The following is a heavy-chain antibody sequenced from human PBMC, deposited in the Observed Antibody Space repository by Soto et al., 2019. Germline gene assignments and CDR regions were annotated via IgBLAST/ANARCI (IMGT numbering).Heavy chain of an antibody. J-gene: IGHJ6*02. CDR1: GDSISSSSYY. CDR3: ARHWYDFWSGYVYYYYYGMDV. Sequence: SSETLSLTCTVSGDSISSSSYYWGWIRQPPGKGLEWIGSIYYSGSTYYNPSLKSRVTISVDTSKNQFSLKLSSVTAADTAVYYCARHWYDFWSGYVYYYYYGMDVWGQGTTVTVSS. CDR2: IYYSGST. V-gene: IGHV4-39*01. D-gene: IGHD3-3*01.